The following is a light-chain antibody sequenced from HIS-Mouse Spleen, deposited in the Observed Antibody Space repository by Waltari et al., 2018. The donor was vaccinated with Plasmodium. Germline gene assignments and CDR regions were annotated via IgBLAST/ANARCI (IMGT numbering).Light chain of an antibody. J-gene: IGKJ3*01. Sequence: DIVLTPSPATPSLSPGARATLSCRASQSVSSYLAWYKQKPGQAPRLLIYDASNRATGIPARFSGSGSGTDFTLTISSLEPEDFAVYYCQQRSNWPITFGPGTKVDIK. CDR2: DAS. V-gene: IGKV3-11*01. CDR1: QSVSSY. CDR3: QQRSNWPIT.